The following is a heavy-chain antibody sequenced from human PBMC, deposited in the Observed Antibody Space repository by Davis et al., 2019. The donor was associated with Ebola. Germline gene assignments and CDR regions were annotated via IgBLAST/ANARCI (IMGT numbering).Heavy chain of an antibody. CDR1: VITFSSYA. CDR2: ISGSGGTT. D-gene: IGHD3-10*01. J-gene: IGHJ4*02. CDR3: ARAGLTMVRGVIIGTYFDY. Sequence: GESLKISCADSVITFSSYAMTWVRQAPGKGLEWVSAISGSGGTTYYAGSVKGRFTISRDNSKNTLYLQMNSLRAEDTAVYYCARAGLTMVRGVIIGTYFDYWGQGTLVTVSS. V-gene: IGHV3-23*01.